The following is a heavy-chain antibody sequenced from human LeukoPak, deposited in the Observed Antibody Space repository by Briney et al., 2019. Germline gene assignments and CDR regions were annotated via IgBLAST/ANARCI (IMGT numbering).Heavy chain of an antibody. D-gene: IGHD3-22*01. CDR2: IYTSGST. CDR3: ARSDYYDTSGYFLFDY. J-gene: IGHJ4*02. Sequence: SETLSLTCTVSGGSISSYYWSWVRQPAGKGLEWVGRIYTSGSTNYNPSLKSRVTMSVDTSKNQFSLKLSSVTAADTAVYYCARSDYYDTSGYFLFDYWGQGTLVTVSS. CDR1: GGSISSYY. V-gene: IGHV4-4*07.